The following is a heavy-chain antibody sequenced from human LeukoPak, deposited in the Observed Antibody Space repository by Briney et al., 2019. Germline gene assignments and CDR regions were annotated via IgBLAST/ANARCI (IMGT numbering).Heavy chain of an antibody. CDR2: IYYSGST. J-gene: IGHJ4*02. CDR3: AELGGGGWNFDY. CDR1: GGSISSSSYY. D-gene: IGHD3-10*01. Sequence: SETLSLTCTVSGGSISSSSYYWGWIRQPPGKGLEWIGSIYYSGSTYYNPSLKGRVTISVDTSKNQFSLKLSSVTAADTAVYYCAELGGGGWNFDYWGQGTLVTVSS. V-gene: IGHV4-39*01.